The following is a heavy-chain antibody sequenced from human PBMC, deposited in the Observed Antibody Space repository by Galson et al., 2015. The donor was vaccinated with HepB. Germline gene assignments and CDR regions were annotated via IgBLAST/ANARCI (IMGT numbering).Heavy chain of an antibody. CDR2: IYSGGTS. CDR3: ARDSISSIGYFDC. CDR1: GFTVRSTH. Sequence: SLRLSCAASGFTVRSTHMGWVRQAPGKGLEWVSVIYSGGTSYYADSVKGRFTMSRDTSRNTLYLQLNSLRAEDTAVYFCARDSISSIGYFDCWGQGTLVTVSS. D-gene: IGHD6-6*01. V-gene: IGHV3-53*01. J-gene: IGHJ4*02.